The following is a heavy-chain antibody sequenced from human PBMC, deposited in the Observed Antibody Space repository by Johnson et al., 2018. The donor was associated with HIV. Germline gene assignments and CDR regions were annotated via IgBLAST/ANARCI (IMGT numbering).Heavy chain of an antibody. Sequence: QVQLVESGGGVVQPGRSLRLSCAASGFTFSSYAMHWVRQAPGKGLEWVAVISYDGSNKYYADSVKGRFTISRDNSKNTLYLQMNSLRAEDTAVYYCATEGRGGAFDIWGQGTMVTVSS. CDR2: ISYDGSNK. D-gene: IGHD2-15*01. V-gene: IGHV3-30*04. CDR1: GFTFSSYA. CDR3: ATEGRGGAFDI. J-gene: IGHJ3*02.